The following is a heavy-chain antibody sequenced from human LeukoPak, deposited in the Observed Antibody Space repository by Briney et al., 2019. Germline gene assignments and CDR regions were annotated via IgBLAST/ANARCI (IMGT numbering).Heavy chain of an antibody. CDR2: ISWNSGSI. V-gene: IGHV3-9*03. CDR3: AKAASGSYLYYFDY. Sequence: GRSLRLSCAASGFTFDDYAMHWVRQAPGKGQEWVSGISWNSGSIGYADSVKGRFTISRDNAKNSLYLQMNSLRAEDMALYYCAKAASGSYLYYFDYWGQGTLVTVSS. D-gene: IGHD1-26*01. CDR1: GFTFDDYA. J-gene: IGHJ4*02.